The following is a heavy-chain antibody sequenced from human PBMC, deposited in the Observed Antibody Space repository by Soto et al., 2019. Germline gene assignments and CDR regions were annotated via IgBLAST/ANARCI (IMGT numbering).Heavy chain of an antibody. CDR1: GGSMSSSSYF. CDR2: LYYSGST. CDR3: ARQVRGEVWFDP. D-gene: IGHD3-10*01. Sequence: QLQLQESGPGLVKPSETLSLTCTVSGGSMSSSSYFWGWIRQPPGKGLEWIGSLYYSGSTHNNPSLKRRVTISVDTSKNQFSLKLTSVTVADTGVYYCARQVRGEVWFDPWGQGTLVTVSS. J-gene: IGHJ5*02. V-gene: IGHV4-39*01.